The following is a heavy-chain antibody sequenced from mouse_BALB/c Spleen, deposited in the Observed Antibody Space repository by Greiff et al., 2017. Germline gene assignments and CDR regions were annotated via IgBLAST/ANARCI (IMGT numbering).Heavy chain of an antibody. CDR2: IDPANGNT. J-gene: IGHJ3*01. V-gene: IGHV14-3*02. Sequence: VHVKQSGAELVKPGASVKLSCTASGFNIKDTYMHWVKQRPEQGLEWIGRIDPANGNTKYDPKFQGKATITADTSSNTAYLQLSSLTSEDTAVYYCARGDRYLFGYWGQGTLVTVSA. D-gene: IGHD2-14*01. CDR3: ARGDRYLFGY. CDR1: GFNIKDTY.